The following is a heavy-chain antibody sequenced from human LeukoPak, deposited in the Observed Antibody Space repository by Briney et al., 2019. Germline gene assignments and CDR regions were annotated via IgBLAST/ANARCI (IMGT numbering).Heavy chain of an antibody. J-gene: IGHJ5*02. CDR2: IYSGGST. V-gene: IGHV3-53*01. D-gene: IGHD6-13*01. CDR1: GFTVSSNY. Sequence: PGGSLRLSCAASGFTVSSNYMSWVRQAPGKGLEWVSVIYSGGSTYYADSVKGRFTISRDNAKNSLYLQMNSLRAEDTAVYYCAREPIAAAGTAGLFAWGQGTLVTVSS. CDR3: AREPIAAAGTAGLFA.